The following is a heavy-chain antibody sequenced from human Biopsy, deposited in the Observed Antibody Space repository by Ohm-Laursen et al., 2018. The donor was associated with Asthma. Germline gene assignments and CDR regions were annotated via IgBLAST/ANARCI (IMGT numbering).Heavy chain of an antibody. J-gene: IGHJ6*02. V-gene: IGHV4-39*02. CDR3: VRGSSSWHHGPFHYYYGLDV. CDR1: GGSMSSSSYS. D-gene: IGHD6-13*01. CDR2: ISYTGNT. Sequence: GTLSLTCTVSGGSMSSSSYSWGWIRQPPGKGLEWIGSISYTGNTDLPSLRSRVTLSVDTSTNNFSLKLTSVTAADTAVYYCVRGSSSWHHGPFHYYYGLDVWGQGTTATVSS.